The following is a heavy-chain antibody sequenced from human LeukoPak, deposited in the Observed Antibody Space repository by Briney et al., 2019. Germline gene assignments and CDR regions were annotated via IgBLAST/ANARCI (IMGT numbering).Heavy chain of an antibody. CDR2: ISAYNGNT. CDR1: GYTFTSYG. D-gene: IGHD3-22*01. Sequence: ASVKVSCKASGYTFTSYGISWVRQAPGQGLEWMGWISAYNGNTNYAQKLQGRVTMTTDTSMSTAYMELRSLRSDDTAVYYCARDYYDSSGYYYSGDYWGQGALVTVSS. V-gene: IGHV1-18*01. CDR3: ARDYYDSSGYYYSGDY. J-gene: IGHJ4*02.